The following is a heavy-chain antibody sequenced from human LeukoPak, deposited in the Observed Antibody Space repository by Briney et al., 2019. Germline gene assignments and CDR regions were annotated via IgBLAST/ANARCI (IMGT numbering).Heavy chain of an antibody. V-gene: IGHV4-61*01. Sequence: SETLSLTCTVSGGSISSSSYYWSWIRQPPGKGLEWIGFFSYSGSTNYNPSLKSRVIISVDTSKNQFSLKLSSVTAADTAVYYCARSFLTTVVTPGAFDIWGQGTMVTVSS. CDR2: FSYSGST. CDR3: ARSFLTTVVTPGAFDI. CDR1: GGSISSSSYY. D-gene: IGHD4-23*01. J-gene: IGHJ3*02.